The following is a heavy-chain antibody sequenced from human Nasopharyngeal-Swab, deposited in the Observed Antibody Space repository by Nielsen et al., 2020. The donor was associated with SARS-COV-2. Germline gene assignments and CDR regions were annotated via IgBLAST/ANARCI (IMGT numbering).Heavy chain of an antibody. V-gene: IGHV3-21*01. CDR3: ARRYCSSTSCYIFDY. D-gene: IGHD2-2*02. J-gene: IGHJ4*02. CDR1: GFTFSSYS. Sequence: GESLKISCAASGFTFSSYSMNWVRQAPGKGLEWVSSISSSSSYIYYADSVKGRFTISRDNAKNSLYLQMSSLRAEDTAVYYCARRYCSSTSCYIFDYWGQGTLVTVSS. CDR2: ISSSSSYI.